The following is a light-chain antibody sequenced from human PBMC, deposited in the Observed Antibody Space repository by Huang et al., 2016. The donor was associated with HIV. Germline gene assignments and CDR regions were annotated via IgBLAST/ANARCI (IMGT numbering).Light chain of an antibody. CDR2: GSS. CDR3: HQYNNWLLS. J-gene: IGKJ4*01. Sequence: IVMTQSPATLSVSPGERVTLSCRANRTVSTNLAWYQQRPGQAPRLLIYGSSTRAPGVPAQFSGSGSGTDFSLTISSLQSEDFALYYCHQYNNWLLSFGGGTRVDI. V-gene: IGKV3-15*01. CDR1: RTVSTN.